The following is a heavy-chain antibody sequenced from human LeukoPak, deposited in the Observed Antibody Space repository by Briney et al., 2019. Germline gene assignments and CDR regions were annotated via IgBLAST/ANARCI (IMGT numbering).Heavy chain of an antibody. V-gene: IGHV4-59*12. J-gene: IGHJ4*02. Sequence: SETLSLTCTVSGVSMRTYYWSWNRQPPGKGLEWIGYIYHSGSTYYNPSLKSRVTISVDRSKNQFSLKLSSVTAADTAVYYCARDPNYCSGGSCYYGRWGQGTLVTVSS. CDR1: GVSMRTYY. CDR3: ARDPNYCSGGSCYYGR. CDR2: IYHSGST. D-gene: IGHD2-15*01.